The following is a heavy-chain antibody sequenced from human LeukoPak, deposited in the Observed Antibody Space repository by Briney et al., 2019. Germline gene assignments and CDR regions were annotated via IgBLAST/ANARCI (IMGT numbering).Heavy chain of an antibody. CDR3: ARAHYGSGSYYSNYYYYYMDV. CDR1: GGSISSSNW. J-gene: IGHJ6*03. Sequence: PSGTLSLTCAVSGGSISSSNWWSWVRPPPGKGLEWIGEIYHSGTTNYNPSLKSRVTISVNKSKNQFSLQLNSVTPEDTAVYYCARAHYGSGSYYSNYYYYYMDVWGKGTTVTVSS. V-gene: IGHV4-4*02. CDR2: IYHSGTT. D-gene: IGHD3-10*01.